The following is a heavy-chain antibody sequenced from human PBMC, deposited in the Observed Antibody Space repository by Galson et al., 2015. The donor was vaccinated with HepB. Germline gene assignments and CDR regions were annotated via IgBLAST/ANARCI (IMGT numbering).Heavy chain of an antibody. J-gene: IGHJ4*02. Sequence: SVKVSCKASGYTFTGYYMHWVRQAPGQGLEWMGWINPNSGGTNYAQKFQGRVTMTRDTSISTAYMELSRLRSDDTAVYYCARGDFGVVNPFDYWGQGTLVTVSS. D-gene: IGHD3-3*01. CDR3: ARGDFGVVNPFDY. CDR1: GYTFTGYY. V-gene: IGHV1-2*02. CDR2: INPNSGGT.